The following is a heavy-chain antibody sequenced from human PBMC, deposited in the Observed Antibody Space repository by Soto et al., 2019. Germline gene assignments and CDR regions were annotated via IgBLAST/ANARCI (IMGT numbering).Heavy chain of an antibody. Sequence: GGSLRLSCAASGFTFSGYWMSWVRQSPGKGLEWVANMRQDGSEKYYVDSVKGRFTISRDNAKNSLYLQMNSLRAEDTAVYYCARILCSSTSCYTFDYWGQGTLVTVSS. CDR3: ARILCSSTSCYTFDY. CDR2: MRQDGSEK. J-gene: IGHJ4*02. D-gene: IGHD2-2*02. V-gene: IGHV3-7*03. CDR1: GFTFSGYW.